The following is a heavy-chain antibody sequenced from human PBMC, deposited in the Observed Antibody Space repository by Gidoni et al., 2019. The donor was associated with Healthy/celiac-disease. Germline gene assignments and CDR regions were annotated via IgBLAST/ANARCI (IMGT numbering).Heavy chain of an antibody. V-gene: IGHV3-23*04. Sequence: EVQLVESGGGWVQPGGSLRRSCAASGVTFRSNALSWVRQAPGKGLDLVSAMSCICVSPSYAYSLQVRFTISRDNPTNTLYLQMNSLSAEDTAVYYCAKDLEASYYDSSGYLGWSVRSGFDYWGQGTLVTVSS. D-gene: IGHD3-22*01. J-gene: IGHJ4*02. CDR1: GVTFRSNA. CDR2: MSCICVSP. CDR3: AKDLEASYYDSSGYLGWSVRSGFDY.